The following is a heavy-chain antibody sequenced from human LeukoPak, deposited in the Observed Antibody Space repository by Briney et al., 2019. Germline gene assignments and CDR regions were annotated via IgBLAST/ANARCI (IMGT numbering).Heavy chain of an antibody. CDR2: MYYSGST. V-gene: IGHV4-59*01. CDR3: ARGGEMATVDY. CDR1: GVSISRYY. D-gene: IGHD5-24*01. J-gene: IGHJ4*02. Sequence: SETLSLTCTVSGVSISRYYWSWIRQPPGKGLEWIGYMYYSGSTNYNPFLKSRVAISVDTSKNQFSLKLRSVTAEDTAVYYCARGGEMATVDYWGQGTLVTVSS.